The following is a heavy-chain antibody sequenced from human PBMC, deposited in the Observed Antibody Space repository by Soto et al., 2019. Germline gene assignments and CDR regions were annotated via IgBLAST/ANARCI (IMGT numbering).Heavy chain of an antibody. CDR2: IYYSGST. CDR3: DRDSTYGDPAGYFDY. D-gene: IGHD4-17*01. Sequence: SETLSLTCTVSGGSISSGDYYWRWIRQPPGKGLEWIGYIYYSGSTYYNPSLKSRVTISVDTSKNQFSLKLSSVTAADTAVYYCDRDSTYGDPAGYFDYWGQGTLVTVSS. CDR1: GGSISSGDYY. V-gene: IGHV4-30-4*01. J-gene: IGHJ4*02.